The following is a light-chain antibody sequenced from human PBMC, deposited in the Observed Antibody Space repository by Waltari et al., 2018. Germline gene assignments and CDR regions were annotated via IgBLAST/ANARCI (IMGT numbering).Light chain of an antibody. CDR1: QTISSNF. V-gene: IGKV3-20*01. Sequence: DIVLTQSPGTLSLSPGDRATLSCRASQTISSNFLAWYQQKRGQAPRLLIYGASSRAIGIPDRFSGSGSGTDFTLTITRLEPEDFAVYYCQRYDNSPLTFGGGTKVEIK. CDR3: QRYDNSPLT. J-gene: IGKJ4*01. CDR2: GAS.